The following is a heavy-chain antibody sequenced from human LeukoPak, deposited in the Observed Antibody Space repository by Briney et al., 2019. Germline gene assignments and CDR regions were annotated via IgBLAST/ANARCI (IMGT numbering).Heavy chain of an antibody. J-gene: IGHJ4*02. CDR3: ARAGGDRFDY. D-gene: IGHD4-17*01. CDR2: IYYSGST. CDR1: GGSISSYY. Sequence: SETLSLTCTVSGGSISSYYWSWIRQPPGKGLEWIGYIYYSGSTNYNPSLKSRVTISVDTSKNQFSLKLSSVTAADTAVYYCARAGGDRFDYWGQGTLVTVSS. V-gene: IGHV4-59*01.